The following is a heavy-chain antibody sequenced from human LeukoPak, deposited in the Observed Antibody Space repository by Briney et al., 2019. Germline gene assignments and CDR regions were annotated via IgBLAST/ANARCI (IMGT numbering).Heavy chain of an antibody. V-gene: IGHV4-4*02. CDR2: IYHSGST. CDR1: GVSISSSNW. CDR3: ARVKEGTYYDFWSGYSRTNWFDP. Sequence: PSGTLSLTCAVSGVSISSSNWWSWVRQPPGKGLEWIGEIYHSGSTNYNPSLKSRVTISVDKSKNQFSLKLSSVTAADTAVYYCARVKEGTYYDFWSGYSRTNWFDPWGQGTLVTVSS. D-gene: IGHD3-3*01. J-gene: IGHJ5*02.